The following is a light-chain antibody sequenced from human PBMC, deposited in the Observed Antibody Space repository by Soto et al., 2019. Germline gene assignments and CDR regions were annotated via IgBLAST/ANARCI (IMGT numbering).Light chain of an antibody. CDR3: QQYGSSPLT. Sequence: ESVLTQSPGTLSMSPGERATLSCRASQSVSSSYLAWYQQKPRQAPRLLIYGASSRANGIPDRFSGSGSGTDFTLTISRLEPEDCAVYYCQQYGSSPLTFGPGTKVDIK. CDR1: QSVSSSY. V-gene: IGKV3-20*01. CDR2: GAS. J-gene: IGKJ3*01.